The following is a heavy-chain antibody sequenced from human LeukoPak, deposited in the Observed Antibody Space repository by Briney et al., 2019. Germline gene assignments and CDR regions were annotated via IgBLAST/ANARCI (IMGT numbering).Heavy chain of an antibody. D-gene: IGHD5-12*01. V-gene: IGHV3-48*04. CDR2: ITSSSSAI. CDR1: GFTFSTYS. J-gene: IGHJ4*02. Sequence: AGGSLRLSCAASGFTFSTYSMNWVRQAPGKGLEWISYITSSSSAIYYTGSVKGRFTVSRDNAKNSLYLQMNSLRAEDTAVCYCARDNRGYDYWGQGTLVTVSS. CDR3: ARDNRGYDY.